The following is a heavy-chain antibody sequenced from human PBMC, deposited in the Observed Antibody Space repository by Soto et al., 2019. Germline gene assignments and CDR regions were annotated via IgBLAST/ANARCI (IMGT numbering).Heavy chain of an antibody. J-gene: IGHJ4*02. CDR2: IYPSDSDT. D-gene: IGHD3-3*01. CDR1: GDNFSGYW. CDR3: ARGGVSTRTFDY. V-gene: IGHV5-51*01. Sequence: WESLTISCKGSGDNFSGYWIAWVRQMPGKGLELMGIIYPSDSDTRYRPSFQGQVTISADKSISSAYLQWSSLRASDTAMYYCARGGVSTRTFDYWGQGTPVTVYS.